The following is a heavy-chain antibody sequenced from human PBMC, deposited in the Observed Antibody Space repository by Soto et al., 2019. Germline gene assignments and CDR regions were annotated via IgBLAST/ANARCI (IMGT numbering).Heavy chain of an antibody. Sequence: ASVKVSCKASGYTFFTYDISWVRQAPGQGLEWMGWINPNSGGTNYAQKFQGRVTMTRDTSISTAYMELSRLRSDDTAVYYCARALRRGYCSSTSCYGVAFDIWGQGTMVTVSS. CDR3: ARALRRGYCSSTSCYGVAFDI. CDR2: INPNSGGT. V-gene: IGHV1-2*02. D-gene: IGHD2-2*01. J-gene: IGHJ3*02. CDR1: GYTFFTYD.